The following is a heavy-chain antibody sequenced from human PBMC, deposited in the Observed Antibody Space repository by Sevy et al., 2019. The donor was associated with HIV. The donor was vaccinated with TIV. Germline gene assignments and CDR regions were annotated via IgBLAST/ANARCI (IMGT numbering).Heavy chain of an antibody. CDR1: GFTFSSYA. D-gene: IGHD3-10*01. Sequence: GGSLRLSCAASGFTFSSYAMHWVRQAPGKGLEWVAVISYDGSNKYYADPVKGRFTISRDNSKNTLYLQMNSLRAEDTAVYYCARDSTMVRAIFDYWGQGTLVTVSS. V-gene: IGHV3-30-3*01. CDR3: ARDSTMVRAIFDY. CDR2: ISYDGSNK. J-gene: IGHJ4*02.